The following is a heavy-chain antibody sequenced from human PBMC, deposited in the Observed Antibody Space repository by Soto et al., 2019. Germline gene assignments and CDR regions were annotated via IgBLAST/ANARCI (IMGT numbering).Heavy chain of an antibody. CDR2: ISGSGAST. J-gene: IGHJ3*02. D-gene: IGHD3-10*01. CDR3: AKTPAESFLAAFDI. V-gene: IGHV3-23*01. Sequence: GGSLRLSCAASGFTFSSYAMSWVRQAPGKGLEWVSAISGSGASTYYADSVKGRFTISRDNSKNTLYLQMNSLRAENTAVYFCAKTPAESFLAAFDIWGQGTMVTVSS. CDR1: GFTFSSYA.